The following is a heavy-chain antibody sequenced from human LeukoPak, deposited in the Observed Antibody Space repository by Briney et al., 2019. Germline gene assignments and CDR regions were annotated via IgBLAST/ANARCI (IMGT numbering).Heavy chain of an antibody. CDR2: IRSKAYGGTT. CDR3: TRGRAAAGNDYLAYYYMDV. D-gene: IGHD6-13*01. Sequence: GGSLRLSRTASGFTFGDYAMSWFRQAPGKGLEWVGFIRSKAYGGTTEYAASVKGRFTISRDDSKSIAYLQMNSLKTEDTAVYYCTRGRAAAGNDYLAYYYMDVWGKGTTVTVSS. J-gene: IGHJ6*03. V-gene: IGHV3-49*03. CDR1: GFTFGDYA.